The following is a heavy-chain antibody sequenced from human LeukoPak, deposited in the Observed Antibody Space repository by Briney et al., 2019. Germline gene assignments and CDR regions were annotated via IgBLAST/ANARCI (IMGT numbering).Heavy chain of an antibody. CDR1: GFSISSGYY. V-gene: IGHV4-38-2*02. D-gene: IGHD2-15*01. CDR3: VRRISGAWFDT. J-gene: IGHJ5*02. CDR2: IYDSEST. Sequence: PSEPPSLTCSVSGFSISSGYYWGWLRHPQGQELDWMGIIYDSESTYNTPSLKSRVTMSVDTSKDQCSLKLSSWTAAETGVYYCVRRISGAWFDTWGQGTLVTVSS.